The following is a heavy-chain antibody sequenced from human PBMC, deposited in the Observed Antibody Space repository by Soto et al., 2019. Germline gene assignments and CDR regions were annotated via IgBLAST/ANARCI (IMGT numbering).Heavy chain of an antibody. J-gene: IGHJ4*02. CDR2: IWYDGSNK. D-gene: IGHD3-9*01. CDR3: ARDRSDYDILTGYYRGGYFDY. CDR1: GFTFSSYG. V-gene: IGHV3-33*01. Sequence: QVQLVESGGGVVQPGRSLRLSCAAYGFTFSSYGMHWVRQAPGKGLEWVAVIWYDGSNKYYADSVKGRFTISRDNSKNTLYLQMNSLRAEDTAVYYCARDRSDYDILTGYYRGGYFDYWGQGTLVTVSS.